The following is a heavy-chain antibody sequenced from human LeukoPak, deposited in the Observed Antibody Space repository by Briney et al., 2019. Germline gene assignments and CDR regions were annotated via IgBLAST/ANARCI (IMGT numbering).Heavy chain of an antibody. CDR1: GGSISSTNYY. CDR3: ARRYNWNDRWD. Sequence: PSETLSFTCTVSGGSISSTNYYWGWIRQPPGKGLEWIGSIYYSGSTYYNPSLKSRLTISLDTSKNQFSLRLSSVTAADTAFYYCARRYNWNDRWDWGQGTLVTVSP. V-gene: IGHV4-39*07. J-gene: IGHJ4*02. CDR2: IYYSGST. D-gene: IGHD1-1*01.